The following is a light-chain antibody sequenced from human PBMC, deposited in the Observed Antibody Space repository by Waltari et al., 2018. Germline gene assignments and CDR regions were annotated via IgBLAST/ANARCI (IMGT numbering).Light chain of an antibody. CDR1: QTVFHTSNHKNF. CDR3: QQYLSPPYT. Sequence: DIVMTQSPDSLAVSLGERATINCKSSQTVFHTSNHKNFLTLYQQKAGQPPKVLIYWASTRESVVPDRFRGSGSGTDFTLTISSLQAEDVAVYYCQQYLSPPYTFGQGTKLEV. CDR2: WAS. V-gene: IGKV4-1*01. J-gene: IGKJ2*01.